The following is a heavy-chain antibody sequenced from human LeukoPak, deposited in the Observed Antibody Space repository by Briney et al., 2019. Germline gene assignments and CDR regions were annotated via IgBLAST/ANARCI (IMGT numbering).Heavy chain of an antibody. Sequence: SVKVSCKASGGTFSSYAISWVRQAPGQGLEWMGRIIPIFGTANYAQKSQGRVTITTDESTSTAYMELSSLRSEDTAVYYCARDLYCSGGSCYSDWGQGTLVTVSS. CDR2: IIPIFGTA. CDR3: ARDLYCSGGSCYSD. J-gene: IGHJ4*02. V-gene: IGHV1-69*05. CDR1: GGTFSSYA. D-gene: IGHD2-15*01.